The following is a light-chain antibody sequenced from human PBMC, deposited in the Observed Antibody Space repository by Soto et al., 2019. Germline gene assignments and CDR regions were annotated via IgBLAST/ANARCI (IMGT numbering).Light chain of an antibody. CDR3: QHYNYWPTKT. Sequence: EIGMTQSPATLSVSPGERTTRSYRASQSVGNNLAWSQQKPGQAPRLLIYGAYTRATGIPARFSGSGSGTDFTLPISSLQSEDFAVYYCQHYNYWPTKTFGQGTKV. V-gene: IGKV3-15*01. CDR2: GAY. J-gene: IGKJ1*01. CDR1: QSVGNN.